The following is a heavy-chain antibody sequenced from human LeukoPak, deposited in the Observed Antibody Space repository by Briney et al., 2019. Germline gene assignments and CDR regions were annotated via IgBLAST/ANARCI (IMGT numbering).Heavy chain of an antibody. CDR2: MNEDGSVK. V-gene: IGHV3-7*05. Sequence: GGSLRLSCVASGFTFSSYWMSWVRQAPGKGLEWVANMNEDGSVKNHVVSVKGRFTISRDNSKNTVYLQMNSLRAEDTAVYYCASYPSSSNYWGQGTLVTVSS. CDR1: GFTFSSYW. J-gene: IGHJ4*02. CDR3: ASYPSSSNY.